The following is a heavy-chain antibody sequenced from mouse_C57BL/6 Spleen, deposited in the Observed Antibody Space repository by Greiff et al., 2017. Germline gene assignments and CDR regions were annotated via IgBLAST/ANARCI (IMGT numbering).Heavy chain of an antibody. V-gene: IGHV1-69*01. CDR1: GYTFTSYW. Sequence: VQLKQPGAELVMPGASVKLSCKASGYTFTSYWMHWVKQRPGQGLEWIGEIDPSDSYTNYNQKFKGKSTLTVDKSSSTAYMQLSSLTSEDSAVYYCARGDYGSSYEGYWGQGTTLTVSS. CDR3: ARGDYGSSYEGY. J-gene: IGHJ2*01. D-gene: IGHD1-1*01. CDR2: IDPSDSYT.